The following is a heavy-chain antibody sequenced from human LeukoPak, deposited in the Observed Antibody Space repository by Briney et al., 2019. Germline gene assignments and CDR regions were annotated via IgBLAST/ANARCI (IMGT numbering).Heavy chain of an antibody. D-gene: IGHD2-21*01. CDR3: ARPGCGGNCYYRMDV. CDR2: VSYDITRT. Sequence: GGSLRLSCAASGFTFSGSEMHWVRQAPGKGLEWISAVSYDITRTFYADSVKGRFAISRDNSRNTLFLQMNSLRADDTAVYYCARPGCGGNCYYRMDVWGKGTTVTVSS. V-gene: IGHV3-23*01. CDR1: GFTFSGSE. J-gene: IGHJ6*04.